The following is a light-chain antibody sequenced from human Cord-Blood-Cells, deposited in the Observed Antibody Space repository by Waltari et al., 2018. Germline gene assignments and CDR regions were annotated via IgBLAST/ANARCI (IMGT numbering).Light chain of an antibody. Sequence: DIVLTHSLLSSPVIIVQPASIFCRSSQCLVHSDGNTYLSWLQQRPVPPPRLLIYRISNRFSGVPDICSGSGARTDFTLKISRVESGDVGVYYCMQATQFPHTFVQGTKLEIK. CDR2: RIS. V-gene: IGKV2-24*01. J-gene: IGKJ2*01. CDR1: QCLVHSDGNTY. CDR3: MQATQFPHT.